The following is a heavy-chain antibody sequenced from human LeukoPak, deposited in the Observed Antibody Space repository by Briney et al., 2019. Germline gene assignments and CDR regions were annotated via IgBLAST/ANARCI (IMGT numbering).Heavy chain of an antibody. CDR1: GYIFTGYY. Sequence: ASVKVSCKASGYIFTGYYMHWVRQAPGQGLEWMGWINPNSGGTNYAQKFQGRVTMTRDTSISTAYMELSRLRSDDTAVYYCARGNKDIVATSFDYWGQGTLVTVSS. V-gene: IGHV1-2*02. J-gene: IGHJ4*02. CDR2: INPNSGGT. D-gene: IGHD5-12*01. CDR3: ARGNKDIVATSFDY.